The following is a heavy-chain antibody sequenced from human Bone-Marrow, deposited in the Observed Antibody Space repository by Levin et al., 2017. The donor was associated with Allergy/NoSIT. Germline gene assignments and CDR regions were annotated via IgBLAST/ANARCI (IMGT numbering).Heavy chain of an antibody. Sequence: PGGSLRLSCATSGFEFSTYGMHWVRQAPGKGLEWLASISHDGNEAHYADSVKGRLAASRDNSKNTLYLQLISLNAADSGLYYCATTSRYYDAFDMWGHGAMVTVSS. D-gene: IGHD3-10*01. CDR2: ISHDGNEA. CDR3: ATTSRYYDAFDM. V-gene: IGHV3-30*03. J-gene: IGHJ3*02. CDR1: GFEFSTYG.